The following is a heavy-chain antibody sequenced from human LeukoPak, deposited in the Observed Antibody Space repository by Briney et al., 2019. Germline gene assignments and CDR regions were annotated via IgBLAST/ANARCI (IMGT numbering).Heavy chain of an antibody. CDR1: GFTFSSYS. CDR2: ISSSSSYI. Sequence: PGGSLRLSCAASGFTFSSYSMNWVRQAPGKGLEWVSSISSSSSYIYYADSVKGRFTISRDNAKNSLYLQMNSLRAEDTAVYYCARADYDILTGYLSWGQGTLVTVSS. V-gene: IGHV3-21*01. J-gene: IGHJ5*02. CDR3: ARADYDILTGYLS. D-gene: IGHD3-9*01.